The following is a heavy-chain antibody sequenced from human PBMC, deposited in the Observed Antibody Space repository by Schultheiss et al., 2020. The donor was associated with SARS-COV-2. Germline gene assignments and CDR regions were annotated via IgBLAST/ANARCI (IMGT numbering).Heavy chain of an antibody. D-gene: IGHD3-22*01. V-gene: IGHV4-30-4*07. CDR2: IYYSGST. Sequence: SETLSLTCAVYGGSISSGGYSWSWNRQPPGKGLEWIGYIYYSGSTYYNPSLQSRVTISVDKSKNQFSLKLSSVTAADTAVYYCARAHNYDTSGFLTGFYFDYWGQGTLVTVSS. J-gene: IGHJ4*02. CDR3: ARAHNYDTSGFLTGFYFDY. CDR1: GGSISSGGYS.